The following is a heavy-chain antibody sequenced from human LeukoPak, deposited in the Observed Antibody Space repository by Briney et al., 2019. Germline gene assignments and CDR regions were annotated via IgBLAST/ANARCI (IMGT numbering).Heavy chain of an antibody. J-gene: IGHJ6*03. CDR3: ARLPDSGSYFLPRYYYMDV. Sequence: GASLQISCKGSGYSFTLYWIGWVRQMPGKGLEWMGIIYPGDSDTRYSPSFQGQVTISADKSVSTAYLQWSSLKASDTAMYYCARLPDSGSYFLPRYYYMDVWGKGTTVTVSS. CDR1: GYSFTLYW. V-gene: IGHV5-51*01. D-gene: IGHD3-10*01. CDR2: IYPGDSDT.